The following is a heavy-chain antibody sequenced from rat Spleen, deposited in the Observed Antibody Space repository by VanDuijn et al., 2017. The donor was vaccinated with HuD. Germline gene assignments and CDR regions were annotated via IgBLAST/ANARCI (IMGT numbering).Heavy chain of an antibody. J-gene: IGHJ4*01. CDR2: ISYEGSGT. D-gene: IGHD1-2*01. Sequence: EVQLVESGGGLVQPGRSLKLSCAASGFTFSNYGMAWVRQAPKKGLEWVASISYEGSGTYHGDSVKGRFTISRDNTKSTLYLQMNSLRSEDTATYYCTRHSSTYYVMDAWGQGASVTVSS. V-gene: IGHV5-22*01. CDR3: TRHSSTYYVMDA. CDR1: GFTFSNYG.